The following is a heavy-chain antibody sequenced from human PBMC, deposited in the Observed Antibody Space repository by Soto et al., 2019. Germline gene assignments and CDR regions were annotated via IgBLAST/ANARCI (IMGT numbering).Heavy chain of an antibody. D-gene: IGHD3-3*01. Sequence: EVQVVESGGGLVQPGGSLRLSCAVSGFTVNNIFMTWVRQAPGKGLEWVSVMSSDGSTYYADSVKGRFTISRDNSKNTLFLEMRSLRAGDTAVYYCARDIFGGSYDFWHGGQGTLVTVSS. V-gene: IGHV3-66*01. CDR3: ARDIFGGSYDFWH. CDR1: GFTVNNIF. CDR2: MSSDGST. J-gene: IGHJ4*02.